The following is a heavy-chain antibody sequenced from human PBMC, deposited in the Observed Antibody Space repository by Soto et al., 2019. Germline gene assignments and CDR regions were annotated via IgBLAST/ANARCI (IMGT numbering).Heavy chain of an antibody. CDR3: ARSYSSSWYRPTPLDY. V-gene: IGHV3-30-3*01. Sequence: GGSLRLSCAASGFTFSSYAMHWVRQAPGKGLEWVAVISYDGSNKYYADSVKGRFTISRDNSKNTLYLQMNSLRAEDTAVYYCARSYSSSWYRPTPLDYWGQGTLVTVYS. CDR1: GFTFSSYA. D-gene: IGHD6-13*01. J-gene: IGHJ4*02. CDR2: ISYDGSNK.